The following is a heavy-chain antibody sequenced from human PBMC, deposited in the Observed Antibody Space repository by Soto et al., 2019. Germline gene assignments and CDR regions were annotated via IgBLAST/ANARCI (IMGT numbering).Heavy chain of an antibody. V-gene: IGHV4-34*01. CDR3: ARDTLKYYFDY. CDR1: GGSISSYY. Sequence: PSETLSLTCTVSGGSISSYYWSWIRQPPGKGLEWIGEINHSGSTNYNPSLKSRVTISVDTSKNQFSLKLSSVTAADTAVYYCARDTLKYYFDYWGQGTRVTVS. J-gene: IGHJ4*02. CDR2: INHSGST.